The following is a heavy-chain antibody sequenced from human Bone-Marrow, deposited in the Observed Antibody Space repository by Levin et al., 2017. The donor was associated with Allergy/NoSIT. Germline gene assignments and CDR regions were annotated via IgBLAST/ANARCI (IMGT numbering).Heavy chain of an antibody. CDR3: ARENTYGYIGYYGLDV. Sequence: SETLSLTCTVSGGSISSYYWSWIRQPPGKGLEWIGNIYYSGNTNYNPSLKSRVTISVDTSKNQFSLKLSSVTAADTAEYYCARENTYGYIGYYGLDVWGQGTTVTVSS. D-gene: IGHD5-18*01. CDR1: GGSISSYY. J-gene: IGHJ6*02. V-gene: IGHV4-59*01. CDR2: IYYSGNT.